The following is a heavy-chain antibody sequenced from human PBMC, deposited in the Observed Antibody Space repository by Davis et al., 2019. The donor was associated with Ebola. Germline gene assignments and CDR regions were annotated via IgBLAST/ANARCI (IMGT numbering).Heavy chain of an antibody. CDR2: IYWNGVE. CDR3: AHRRFYNFWNGPNFDI. CDR1: GFSLSTPGVG. Sequence: TGPTLVKPTQTLTLTCTFSGFSLSTPGVGVGWIRQPPGKAPEWHGLIYWNGVERYKSSLKTRITIRKDTSKNQVVLRMTNMDPVDTGTYYCAHRRFYNFWNGPNFDIWGPGTMLTVSS. D-gene: IGHD3-3*01. V-gene: IGHV2-5*01. J-gene: IGHJ3*02.